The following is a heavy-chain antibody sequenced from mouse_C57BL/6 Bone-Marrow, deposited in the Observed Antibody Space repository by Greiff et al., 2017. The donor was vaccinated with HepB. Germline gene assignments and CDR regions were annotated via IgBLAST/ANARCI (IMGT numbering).Heavy chain of an antibody. J-gene: IGHJ2*01. Sequence: EVQLQESGGGLVKPGGSLKLSCAASGFTFSDYGMHWVRQAPEKGLEWVAYISSGSSTIYYADTVKGRFTISRDNAKNTLFLQMTSLRSEDTAMYYCARSHGNYFDYWGQGTTLTVSS. D-gene: IGHD2-1*01. CDR2: ISSGSSTI. CDR3: ARSHGNYFDY. V-gene: IGHV5-17*01. CDR1: GFTFSDYG.